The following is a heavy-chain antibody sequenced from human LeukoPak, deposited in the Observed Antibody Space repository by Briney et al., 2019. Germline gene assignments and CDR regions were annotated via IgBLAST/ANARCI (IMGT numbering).Heavy chain of an antibody. CDR3: ARRSGSYYTSDY. CDR1: GFTFSTYS. J-gene: IGHJ4*02. CDR2: ISTISTTI. Sequence: GGSLRLSCAASGFTFSTYSINWVRQAPGKGLEWISYISTISTTIYYADSVRGRFTISRDDAKNSLYLQMNSLRAEDTAVYYCARRSGSYYTSDYWGQGTLVTVSS. D-gene: IGHD3-10*01. V-gene: IGHV3-48*04.